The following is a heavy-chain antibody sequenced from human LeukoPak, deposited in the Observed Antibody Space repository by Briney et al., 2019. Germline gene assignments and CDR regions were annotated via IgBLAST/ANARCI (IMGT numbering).Heavy chain of an antibody. CDR3: AHYGDYRFMYYFDS. CDR1: GFSLTTSGVG. V-gene: IGHV2-5*01. J-gene: IGHJ4*02. Sequence: SGPTLVNPTQTLTLTCTFSGFSLTTSGVGVGWIRQPPGKALEWLALIYWNDDNRYSPSLRSRLTITKDTSKNQVVLSMSNMDPADTATYFCAHYGDYRFMYYFDSWGQGTLVTVSS. CDR2: IYWNDDN. D-gene: IGHD4-17*01.